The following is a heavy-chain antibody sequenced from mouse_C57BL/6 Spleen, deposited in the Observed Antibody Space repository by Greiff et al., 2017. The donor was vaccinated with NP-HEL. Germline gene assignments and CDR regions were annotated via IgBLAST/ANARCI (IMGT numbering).Heavy chain of an antibody. CDR2: IWRGGST. J-gene: IGHJ4*01. Sequence: VQGVESGPGLVQPSQRLSITCTVSGFSLTSYGVHWVRQSPGKGLEWLGVIWRGGSTDYNAAFMSRLSSTKDNSKSQVFFKMNSLQADDTAIYYCALYYYGSSSWAMDYWGQGTSVTVSS. V-gene: IGHV2-5*01. CDR3: ALYYYGSSSWAMDY. D-gene: IGHD1-1*01. CDR1: GFSLTSYG.